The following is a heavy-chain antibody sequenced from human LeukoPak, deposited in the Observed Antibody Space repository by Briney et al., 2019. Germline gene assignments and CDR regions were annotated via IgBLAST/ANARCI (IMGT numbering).Heavy chain of an antibody. Sequence: SETLSLTCTVSGGSISSYYWSWIRQPPGKGLEWIGYIYYSGSTNYNPSLKSRVTISVDTSKNQFSLKLSSVTAADTAVYYCARQGDTAMINFDYWGQGTLVTVSS. CDR2: IYYSGST. CDR1: GGSISSYY. CDR3: ARQGDTAMINFDY. J-gene: IGHJ4*02. V-gene: IGHV4-59*08. D-gene: IGHD5-18*01.